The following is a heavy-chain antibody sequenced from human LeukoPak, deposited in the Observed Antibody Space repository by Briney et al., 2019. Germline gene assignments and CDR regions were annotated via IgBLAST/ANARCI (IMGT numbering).Heavy chain of an antibody. CDR2: IYYSGST. Sequence: PSETLSLTCTVSGGSISSSSYYWGWIRQPPGKGLEWIGSIYYSGSTYYNPSLKSRVTISVDTSKNQFSLKLSSVTAADTAVYYCARHVPSLNYYGSGKGFDYWGQGTLVTVSS. V-gene: IGHV4-39*01. CDR1: GGSISSSSYY. D-gene: IGHD3-10*01. CDR3: ARHVPSLNYYGSGKGFDY. J-gene: IGHJ4*02.